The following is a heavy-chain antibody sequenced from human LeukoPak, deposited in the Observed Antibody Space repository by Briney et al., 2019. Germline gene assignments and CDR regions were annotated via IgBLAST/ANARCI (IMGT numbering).Heavy chain of an antibody. V-gene: IGHV3-21*01. CDR3: ARVSPAGVGAKMDV. J-gene: IGHJ6*04. CDR2: ISCSPSYI. CDR1: GFTFSSYS. D-gene: IGHD1-26*01. Sequence: GGSLRLFCAASGFTFSSYSRNWVRQDLGKGLEWVLSISCSPSYIYYADSVKGRFTISRDNAKNSLYLQMNSLRAEDTAVYYCARVSPAGVGAKMDVWGKGTAVTVSS.